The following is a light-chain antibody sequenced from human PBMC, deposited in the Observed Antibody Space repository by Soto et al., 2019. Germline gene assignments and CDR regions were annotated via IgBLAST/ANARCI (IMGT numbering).Light chain of an antibody. CDR3: RSYTSSSTLGI. Sequence: QSALTQPASVSGSPGQPITISCTGTSSDVGGYNYVSWYQQHPGKAPKLMIYDVSNRPPGVSNRFSGSKSGNTASLTISGLQAEDEADYYCRSYTSSSTLGIFGGGTKLTVL. J-gene: IGLJ2*01. V-gene: IGLV2-14*01. CDR2: DVS. CDR1: SSDVGGYNY.